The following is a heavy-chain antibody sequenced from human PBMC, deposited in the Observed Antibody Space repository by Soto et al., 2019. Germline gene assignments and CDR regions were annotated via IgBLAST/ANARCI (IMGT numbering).Heavy chain of an antibody. Sequence: GGSLRLSCAASGFTFSNYALSWVRQAPRKRLEWVSAISGSGDSTYYADSVKGRFTISRDNSKNTLYLQMNSMRAEDTAVYYCAKHPANRYYDFWSGYFDYWGQGTMVTVYS. V-gene: IGHV3-23*01. CDR2: ISGSGDST. D-gene: IGHD3-3*01. J-gene: IGHJ4*02. CDR3: AKHPANRYYDFWSGYFDY. CDR1: GFTFSNYA.